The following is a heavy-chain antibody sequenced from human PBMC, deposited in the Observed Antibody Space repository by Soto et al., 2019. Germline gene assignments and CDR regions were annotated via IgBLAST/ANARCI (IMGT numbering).Heavy chain of an antibody. D-gene: IGHD2-8*01. CDR2: AYYSGST. V-gene: IGHV4-59*01. J-gene: IGHJ5*02. CDR1: GGSISHYY. CDR3: ARDRSTYGGGGTGEVKENWFDP. Sequence: SETLSLTCSVSGGSISHYYWSWIRQSPGKGLEWIGYAYYSGSTDYNPSLKSRVTMSVDTSKNQVSLKLNSVTTADTAVYYCARDRSTYGGGGTGEVKENWFDPWGSGTLVTVSS.